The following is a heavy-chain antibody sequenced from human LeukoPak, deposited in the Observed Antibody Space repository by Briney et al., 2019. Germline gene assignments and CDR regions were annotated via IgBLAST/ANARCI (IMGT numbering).Heavy chain of an antibody. CDR2: ISPGGGPT. V-gene: IGHV3-23*01. CDR3: AKDGAWLRFDD. CDR1: GFPFSSHG. D-gene: IGHD5-12*01. Sequence: GGSLRLSCAGSGFPFSSHGMDWVRQAPGKGLEWVSGISPGGGPTYYADSVRGRFSISRDDLKNTVYLQMKNLTAEDTAVYYCAKDGAWLRFDDWGQGILVAVSS. J-gene: IGHJ4*02.